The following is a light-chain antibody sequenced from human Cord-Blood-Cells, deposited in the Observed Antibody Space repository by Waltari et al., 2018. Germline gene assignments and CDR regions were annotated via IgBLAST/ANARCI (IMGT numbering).Light chain of an antibody. Sequence: QSALTQPASVSGSPGQSITISCTGTSSDVGGYNYVSWYQQHPGKAPKLMIYDVSNRPAGVSNRFSCSKSGKTASLTISGLQAEDEADDYCSSYTSSSTRVFGTGTKVTVL. V-gene: IGLV2-14*03. CDR1: SSDVGGYNY. J-gene: IGLJ1*01. CDR3: SSYTSSSTRV. CDR2: DVS.